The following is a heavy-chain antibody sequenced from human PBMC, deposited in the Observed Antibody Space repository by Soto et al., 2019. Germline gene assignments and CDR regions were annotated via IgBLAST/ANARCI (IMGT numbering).Heavy chain of an antibody. CDR1: GYTFTSYG. V-gene: IGHV1-18*01. Sequence: ASVKVSCKASGYTFTSYGISWVRQAPGQGLEWMGWISAYNGNTNYAQKLQGRVTMTTDTFTITAYMELRSLRSDDTAVYFCARVLIPVYSSPDYWGQGTLVTVSS. CDR2: ISAYNGNT. CDR3: ARVLIPVYSSPDY. J-gene: IGHJ4*02. D-gene: IGHD6-13*01.